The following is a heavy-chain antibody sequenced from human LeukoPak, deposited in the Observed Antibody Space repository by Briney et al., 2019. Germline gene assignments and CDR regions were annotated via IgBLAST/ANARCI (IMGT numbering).Heavy chain of an antibody. Sequence: ASVKVSFKASGSSFTDYYMHWVRRAPGQGLGWMGWINPNSGGTNYSQKFPGRVTMTRHPSISTAYMELSRLRSDDTAVYYCARAPGNYYLDYWGQGTLVTVSS. V-gene: IGHV1-2*02. D-gene: IGHD1-26*01. CDR1: GSSFTDYY. CDR2: INPNSGGT. CDR3: ARAPGNYYLDY. J-gene: IGHJ4*02.